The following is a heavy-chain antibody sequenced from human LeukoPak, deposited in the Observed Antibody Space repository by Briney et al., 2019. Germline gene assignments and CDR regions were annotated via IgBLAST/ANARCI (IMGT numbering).Heavy chain of an antibody. V-gene: IGHV4-61*08. J-gene: IGHJ3*02. CDR3: ARLGSPRGAFDI. D-gene: IGHD3-10*01. CDR2: IYYSGST. Sequence: SETLSLTCTVSGGSISSGGYYWSWIRQPPGKGLEWIGYIYYSGSTNYNPSLKSRVTISVDTSKNQFSLKLSSVTAADTAVYYCARLGSPRGAFDIWGQGTMVTVSS. CDR1: GGSISSGGYY.